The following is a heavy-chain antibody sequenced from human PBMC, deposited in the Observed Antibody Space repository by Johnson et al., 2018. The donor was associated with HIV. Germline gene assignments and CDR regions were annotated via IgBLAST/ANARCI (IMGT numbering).Heavy chain of an antibody. Sequence: HVQLVESGGGLVKPGGSLRLSCAASGFTFSSYGMHWVRQAPGKGLEWVAFIRYDGSNKYYADSVKGRFTISRDNSKNTLYLQMNSLRAEDTAVYYCAKDHPVVAERTGAFDIWGQGTMVTVSS. CDR1: GFTFSSYG. CDR3: AKDHPVVAERTGAFDI. J-gene: IGHJ3*02. D-gene: IGHD2-15*01. CDR2: IRYDGSNK. V-gene: IGHV3-30*02.